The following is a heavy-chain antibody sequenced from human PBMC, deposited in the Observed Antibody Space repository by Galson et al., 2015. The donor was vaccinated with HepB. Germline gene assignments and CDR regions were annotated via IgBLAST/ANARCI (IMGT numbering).Heavy chain of an antibody. D-gene: IGHD6-13*01. CDR2: ISAYNGNT. J-gene: IGHJ6*02. V-gene: IGHV1-18*01. Sequence: SVKVSCKASGYTFTSYGISWVRQALGQGLEWMGWISAYNGNTNYAQKLQGRVTMTTDTSTSTAYMELRSLRSDDTAVYYCARDRGTEYSSSWYEMGYYYYGMDVWGQGTTVTVSS. CDR1: GYTFTSYG. CDR3: ARDRGTEYSSSWYEMGYYYYGMDV.